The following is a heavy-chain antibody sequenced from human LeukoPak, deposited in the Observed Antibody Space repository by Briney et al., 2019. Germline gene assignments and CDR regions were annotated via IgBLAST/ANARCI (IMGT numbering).Heavy chain of an antibody. CDR1: GGSISSGGYY. D-gene: IGHD6-13*01. V-gene: IGHV4-31*03. CDR3: ARERYSTPPDY. Sequence: SETLSLTCTVSGGSISSGGYYWSWIRQHPGKGLEWIGYIYYSGSTYYNPSLKSRVTISVDTSKNQFSLKLSSVTAADTAVYYCARERYSTPPDYWGQGTLVTVSS. J-gene: IGHJ4*02. CDR2: IYYSGST.